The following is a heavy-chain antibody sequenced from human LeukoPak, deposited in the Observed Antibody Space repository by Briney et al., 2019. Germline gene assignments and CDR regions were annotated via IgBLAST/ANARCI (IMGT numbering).Heavy chain of an antibody. CDR1: GCTFSSYS. D-gene: IGHD6-13*01. Sequence: GGSLRLSCAASGCTFSSYSMNWVRQAPGKGLEWVSSISSSSSYIYYADSVKGRFTISRDNAKNSLYLQMNILRAEDTAVYYCARVLASAGTSDYWGQGTLVTVSS. CDR2: ISSSSSYI. CDR3: ARVLASAGTSDY. V-gene: IGHV3-21*01. J-gene: IGHJ4*02.